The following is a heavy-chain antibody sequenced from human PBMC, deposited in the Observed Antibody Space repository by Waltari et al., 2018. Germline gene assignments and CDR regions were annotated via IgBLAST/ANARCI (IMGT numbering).Heavy chain of an antibody. V-gene: IGHV4-59*01. D-gene: IGHD4-17*01. CDR1: GGSISGYY. CDR2: IYYIGST. J-gene: IGHJ3*01. Sequence: QVQLQGSGPGLVKPSETLSLTCTVSGGSISGYYWSWLRQPPGQGLEWIGYIYYIGSTNYNPALKSRVTISVDTSRNQFSLKLTSVTAADTAVYHCVRDKITTGAFDSWGQGTMVTVSS. CDR3: VRDKITTGAFDS.